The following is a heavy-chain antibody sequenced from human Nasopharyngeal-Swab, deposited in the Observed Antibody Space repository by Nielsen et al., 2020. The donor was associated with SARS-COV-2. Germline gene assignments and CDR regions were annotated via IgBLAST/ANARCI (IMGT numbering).Heavy chain of an antibody. D-gene: IGHD6-13*01. J-gene: IGHJ5*02. Sequence: WIRQPPGKGLEWIGSIYYGGSTYYNPSLKSRVTISVDTSKNQLSLNLRSVTAADTAVYYCARRPISAAVNWFDPWGQGTLVTVSS. CDR2: IYYGGST. V-gene: IGHV4-39*01. CDR3: ARRPISAAVNWFDP.